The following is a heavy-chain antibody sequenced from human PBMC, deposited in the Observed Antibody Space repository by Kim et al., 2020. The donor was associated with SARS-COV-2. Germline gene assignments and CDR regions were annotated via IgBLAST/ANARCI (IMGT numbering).Heavy chain of an antibody. CDR1: GFTFSSYS. J-gene: IGHJ6*02. Sequence: GGSLRLSCAASGFTFSSYSMNWVRQAPGKGLEWVSYISSSSSTIYYADSVKGRFTISRDNAKNSLYLQMNSLRDEDTAVYYCAREDIVVVPAAIGAPAVRAGTANCYYYGMDVWGQGTTVTVSS. D-gene: IGHD2-2*01. CDR2: ISSSSSTI. V-gene: IGHV3-48*02. CDR3: AREDIVVVPAAIGAPAVRAGTANCYYYGMDV.